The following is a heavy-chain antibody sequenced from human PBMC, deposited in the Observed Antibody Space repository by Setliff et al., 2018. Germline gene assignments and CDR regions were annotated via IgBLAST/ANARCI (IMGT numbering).Heavy chain of an antibody. CDR2: INHSGST. V-gene: IGHV4-34*01. D-gene: IGHD2-2*01. Sequence: ASETLSLTCTVYGGSLSDYYWSRIRQPPGKGLEWIVEINHSGSTNYSPSLKSRVTISVDMSKNQLSLKLTSVTAADTAVYYCARGRMRGSCSGPSCTYDPFDIWGQGTPVTVSS. J-gene: IGHJ3*02. CDR3: ARGRMRGSCSGPSCTYDPFDI. CDR1: GGSLSDYY.